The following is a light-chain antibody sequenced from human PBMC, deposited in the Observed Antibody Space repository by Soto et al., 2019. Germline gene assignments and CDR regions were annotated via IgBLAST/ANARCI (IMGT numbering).Light chain of an antibody. J-gene: IGKJ4*01. CDR3: QQRSNWRVT. CDR1: QSVSSY. V-gene: IGKV3-11*01. CDR2: DAS. Sequence: EIVLTQSPATLSLSPGERATLSCRASQSVSSYLAWYQQKPGQARRLLIYDASNRATGIPARFSGSGSGTDFTLTISSLEPEDFAVYYCQQRSNWRVTFGGGTKVEIK.